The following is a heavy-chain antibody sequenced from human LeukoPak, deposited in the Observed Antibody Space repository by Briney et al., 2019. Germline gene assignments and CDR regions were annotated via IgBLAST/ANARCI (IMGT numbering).Heavy chain of an antibody. V-gene: IGHV4-38-2*02. Sequence: SETLSLTCTVSGYSISSGYYWGWIRQPPGKGLEWIGSIYHSGSTYYNPSLKSRVTISVDTSKNQFSLKVNSVTAADTAVYYCARTPYYCSSTSCYLSAFDIWGQGTMVTVSS. CDR3: ARTPYYCSSTSCYLSAFDI. CDR2: IYHSGST. D-gene: IGHD2-2*01. CDR1: GYSISSGYY. J-gene: IGHJ3*02.